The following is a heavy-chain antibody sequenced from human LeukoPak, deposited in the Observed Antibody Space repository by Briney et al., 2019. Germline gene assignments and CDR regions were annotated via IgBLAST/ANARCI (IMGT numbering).Heavy chain of an antibody. D-gene: IGHD3-22*01. J-gene: IGHJ4*02. CDR1: GFTFSSYG. CDR2: IRYDGSNK. CDR3: AKGGWLLPIYFDY. Sequence: GGSLRLSCAASGFTFSSYGMHWVRQAPGKGLEWVAFIRYDGSNKYYADSVKGRFTISRDNSKNTLYPQMNSLRAEDTAVYYCAKGGWLLPIYFDYWGQGTLVTVSS. V-gene: IGHV3-30*02.